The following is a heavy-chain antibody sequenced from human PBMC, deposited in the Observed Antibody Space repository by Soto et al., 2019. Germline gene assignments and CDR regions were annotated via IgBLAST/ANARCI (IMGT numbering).Heavy chain of an antibody. V-gene: IGHV3-23*01. Sequence: EVQLLESGGGLVQPGGSLRLSCAASGFTFSSYAMSWVRQAPGKGLEWVSAISGSGGSTYYADSVKGRFTISRDNSKNTLYLQMNSLRAEDTAVYYCAKDTVWRFGELSPYFDYWGQGTLVTVSS. CDR2: ISGSGGST. CDR3: AKDTVWRFGELSPYFDY. J-gene: IGHJ4*02. CDR1: GFTFSSYA. D-gene: IGHD3-10*01.